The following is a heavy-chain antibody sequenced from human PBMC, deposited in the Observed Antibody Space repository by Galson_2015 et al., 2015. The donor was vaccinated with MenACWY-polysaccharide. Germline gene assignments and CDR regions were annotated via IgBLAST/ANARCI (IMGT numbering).Heavy chain of an antibody. CDR1: GYTFTGYY. CDR2: ISPHSGAT. V-gene: IGHV1-2*06. J-gene: IGHJ3*01. D-gene: IGHD4-17*01. CDR3: ARDPVWDYGDVNGFDV. Sequence: SVKVSCKASGYTFTGYYIHWVRQAPGQGLEWMGRISPHSGATNCAQNFQGRVTMTRDTSISTAYMELSRLSSDDTAVYYCARDPVWDYGDVNGFDVWGQGTLVTVSS.